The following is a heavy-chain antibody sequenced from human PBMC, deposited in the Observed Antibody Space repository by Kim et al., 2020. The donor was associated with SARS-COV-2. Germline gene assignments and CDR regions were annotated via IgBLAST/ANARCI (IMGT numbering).Heavy chain of an antibody. J-gene: IGHJ4*02. D-gene: IGHD2-21*02. V-gene: IGHV3-30*04. CDR1: GFTFRSYA. CDR2: IPLEGVNK. CDR3: ARGEVVTAIPPFDY. Sequence: GGSLRLSCTASGFTFRSYAMHWVRKGPARGLKGVAVIPLEGVNKYYPNTVKAEFTISRDNSKNTLYLQMNSRRAEDTAVNYCARGEVVTAIPPFDYWGQGTLVTVSS.